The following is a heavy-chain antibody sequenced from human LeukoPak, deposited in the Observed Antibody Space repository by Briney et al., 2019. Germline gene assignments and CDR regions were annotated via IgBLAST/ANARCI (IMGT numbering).Heavy chain of an antibody. J-gene: IGHJ3*02. CDR1: GFTFSSYS. V-gene: IGHV3-21*01. CDR3: ARDSPLWQLDDAFDI. D-gene: IGHD6-6*01. Sequence: GGSLRLSCAASGFTFSSYSMNWVRQAPGKGLEWVSSISSSSSYIYYADSVKGRFTISRDNAKNSLYLQMNSLRAEDTAVYYCARDSPLWQLDDAFDIWGQGTMVTVSS. CDR2: ISSSSSYI.